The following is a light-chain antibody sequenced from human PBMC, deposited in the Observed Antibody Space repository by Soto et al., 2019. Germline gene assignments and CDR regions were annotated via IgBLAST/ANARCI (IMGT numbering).Light chain of an antibody. CDR2: GAS. CDR1: QTVPSR. J-gene: IGKJ1*01. V-gene: IGKV3-20*01. CDR3: QKYGSSVWT. Sequence: ELVMTQSPATLSLSPRDGVTLSCRASQTVPSRIAWYQQKNGQAPSLLIYGASTRATGVPDRFSGSGSGTDFTLTISRLEPEDFAVYYCQKYGSSVWTFGQGTKVDIK.